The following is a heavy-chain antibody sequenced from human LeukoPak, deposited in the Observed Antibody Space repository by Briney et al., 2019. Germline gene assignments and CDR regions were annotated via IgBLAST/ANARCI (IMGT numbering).Heavy chain of an antibody. V-gene: IGHV3-23*01. CDR1: GFTFSIS. J-gene: IGHJ4*02. Sequence: GGSLRLSCVASGFTFSISMSWVRQAPGKGLEWVSAISASGGSIYYADSVKGRFTISRDNSKSTLYLQMNSLRAEDTAVYYCAKGVSTSSGYSRFEYWGQGTLITVSS. D-gene: IGHD3-3*01. CDR2: ISASGGSI. CDR3: AKGVSTSSGYSRFEY.